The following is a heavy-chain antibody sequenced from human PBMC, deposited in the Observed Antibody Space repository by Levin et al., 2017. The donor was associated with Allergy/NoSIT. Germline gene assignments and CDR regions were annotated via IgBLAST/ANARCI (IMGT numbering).Heavy chain of an antibody. J-gene: IGHJ5*02. D-gene: IGHD2-21*02. Sequence: PGGSLRLSCAASGFAFSAHGMSWVRQAPGRGLEWVSAISGTDESTYYIDSVKGRFTISRDNSGNTLSLQMDRLRAEDTAIYHCARHDSAVDHWGQGTLVTVSS. V-gene: IGHV3-23*01. CDR3: ARHDSAVDH. CDR1: GFAFSAHG. CDR2: ISGTDEST.